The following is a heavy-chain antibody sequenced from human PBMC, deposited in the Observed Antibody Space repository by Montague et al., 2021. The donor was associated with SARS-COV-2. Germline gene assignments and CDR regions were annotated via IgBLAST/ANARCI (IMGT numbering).Heavy chain of an antibody. V-gene: IGHV4-39*01. Sequence: SETLSLTCTVSGGSISSSSYYWGWIRQPPGKGLEWIGSIYYSGSTYHDPSLKSRVTISVDTSENQFSLKLSSVTAADTAVYYCARLKAPYCSSTSCYSASWFDPWGQGTLVTVSS. CDR3: ARLKAPYCSSTSCYSASWFDP. CDR2: IYYSGST. CDR1: GGSISSSSYY. D-gene: IGHD2-2*01. J-gene: IGHJ5*02.